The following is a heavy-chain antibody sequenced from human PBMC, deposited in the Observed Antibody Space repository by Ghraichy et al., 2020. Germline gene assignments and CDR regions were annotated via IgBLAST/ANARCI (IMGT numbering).Heavy chain of an antibody. V-gene: IGHV4-34*01. J-gene: IGHJ6*02. CDR3: ARGIGASGGSWYTPRSYGMDV. CDR1: GGSFSGYY. D-gene: IGHD2-15*01. CDR2: INHSGST. Sequence: SETLSLTCAVYGGSFSGYYWSWIRQPPGKGLEWIGEINHSGSTNYNPSLKSRVTISVDTSKNQFSLKLSSVTAADTAVYYCARGIGASGGSWYTPRSYGMDVWGQGTTVTVSS.